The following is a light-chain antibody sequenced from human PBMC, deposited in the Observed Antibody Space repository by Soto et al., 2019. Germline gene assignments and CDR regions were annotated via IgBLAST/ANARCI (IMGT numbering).Light chain of an antibody. CDR2: SNN. Sequence: QTVVTQPPSASGTPGQRVTISCFGSSSNIGRNTVNWFQQLPGTAPKLLIYSNNQRPSGVPDRFSGSKSGTSASLDISGLQSGDEADYYFAVWDDSLNGWVFGGGTKLTVL. CDR3: AVWDDSLNGWV. J-gene: IGLJ3*02. CDR1: SSNIGRNT. V-gene: IGLV1-44*01.